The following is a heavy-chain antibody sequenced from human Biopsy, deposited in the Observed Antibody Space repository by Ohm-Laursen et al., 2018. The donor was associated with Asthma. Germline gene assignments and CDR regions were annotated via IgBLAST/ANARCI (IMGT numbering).Heavy chain of an antibody. CDR2: IYSGGTS. CDR1: GFAVSRDY. Sequence: SLRLSCAASGFAVSRDYMFWVRQAPGKGLEWASVIYSGGTSHTADSVRGRFTISRDFSKNTLHLQMHSLRVEDTVVYYCARGDSSNWSHYYFDYWGQGTLVTVSS. J-gene: IGHJ4*02. D-gene: IGHD3-22*01. CDR3: ARGDSSNWSHYYFDY. V-gene: IGHV3-53*01.